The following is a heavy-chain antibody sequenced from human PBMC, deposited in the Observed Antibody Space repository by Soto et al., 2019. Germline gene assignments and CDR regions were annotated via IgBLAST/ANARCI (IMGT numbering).Heavy chain of an antibody. V-gene: IGHV5-51*01. Sequence: GESLKISCKGSGYSFTTYWIAWVRQMPGKGLEWMGIIYPGDSRTTYSPSFQGQVIISADKSISTAYLQWSSLKASDTAMYYCAGGGVRGVITRTRDYYGMDVWGQGTTVTVSS. J-gene: IGHJ6*02. CDR2: IYPGDSRT. CDR1: GYSFTTYW. CDR3: AGGGVRGVITRTRDYYGMDV. D-gene: IGHD3-10*01.